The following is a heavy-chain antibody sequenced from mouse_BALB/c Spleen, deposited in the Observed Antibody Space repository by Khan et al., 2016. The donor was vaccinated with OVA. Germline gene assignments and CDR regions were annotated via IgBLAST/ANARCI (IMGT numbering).Heavy chain of an antibody. D-gene: IGHD2-2*01. CDR2: IDPFSGGT. Sequence: EVQLQQSGPELMKPGASVKISCKASGYSFTSYYIHWVMQSHGKSLEWIGYIDPFSGGTTYNQKFKGKATLTVDKSSSTAYIHLSSLTSEDSAVYYCTRHGYVAWFTYWGHGTLVTVSA. CDR3: TRHGYVAWFTY. CDR1: GYSFTSYY. V-gene: IGHV1S135*01. J-gene: IGHJ3*01.